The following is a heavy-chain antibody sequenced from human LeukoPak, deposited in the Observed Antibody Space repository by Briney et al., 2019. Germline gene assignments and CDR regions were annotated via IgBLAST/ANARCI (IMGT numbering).Heavy chain of an antibody. Sequence: SETLSLTCTVSGGSVSSGSYYWSWIRQPPGKGLEWIGYIYYSGSTYYNPSLKSRVTISVDTSKNQFSLKLSSVTAADTAVYYCAREVYYYGMDVWGQGTTVTVSS. CDR2: IYYSGST. V-gene: IGHV4-31*03. J-gene: IGHJ6*02. CDR3: AREVYYYGMDV. CDR1: GGSVSSGSYY.